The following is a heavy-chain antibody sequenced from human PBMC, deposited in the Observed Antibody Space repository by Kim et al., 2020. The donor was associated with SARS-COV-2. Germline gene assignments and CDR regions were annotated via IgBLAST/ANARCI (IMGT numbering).Heavy chain of an antibody. Sequence: ASVKVSCKASGYSFTGYYMHWVRQAPGQGLEWMGWINPNNGGTNYAQKFQGRFTVTRDTSISTAYMELRRLSSDDPAVYYRAQCSSTSCFTAGHFYSMDV. D-gene: IGHD2-2*02. CDR3: AQCSSTSCFTAGHFYSMDV. CDR2: INPNNGGT. V-gene: IGHV1-2*02. CDR1: GYSFTGYY. J-gene: IGHJ6*01.